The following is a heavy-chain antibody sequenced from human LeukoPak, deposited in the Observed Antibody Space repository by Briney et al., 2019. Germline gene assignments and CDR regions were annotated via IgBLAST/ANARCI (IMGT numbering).Heavy chain of an antibody. Sequence: AETLSLPCTVSCGSLSRYHRGLIRPPAGKGLEWVGRIYTSWNTIYNPSLKSRVTLTVDTSKNQFSPKLNSVTAADPAVFYCARVLEGSTRGCPTSRFDPWRQGTLVTVSS. CDR2: IYTSWNT. J-gene: IGHJ5*02. CDR3: ARVLEGSTRGCPTSRFDP. CDR1: CGSLSRYH. D-gene: IGHD2-2*01. V-gene: IGHV4-4*07.